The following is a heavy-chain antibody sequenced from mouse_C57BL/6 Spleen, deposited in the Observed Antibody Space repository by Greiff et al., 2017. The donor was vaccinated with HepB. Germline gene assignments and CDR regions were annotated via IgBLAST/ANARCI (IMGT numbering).Heavy chain of an antibody. V-gene: IGHV1-52*01. D-gene: IGHD2-5*01. CDR3: ARGAYYSNCPRAMDY. CDR1: GYTFTSYW. CDR2: IDPSDSET. Sequence: QVQLQQPGAELVRPGSSVKLSCKASGYTFTSYWMHWVKQRPIQGLEWIGNIDPSDSETHYNQKFKDKATLTVDKSSSTAYMQLSSLTSEDSAVYYCARGAYYSNCPRAMDYWGQGTSVTVSS. J-gene: IGHJ4*01.